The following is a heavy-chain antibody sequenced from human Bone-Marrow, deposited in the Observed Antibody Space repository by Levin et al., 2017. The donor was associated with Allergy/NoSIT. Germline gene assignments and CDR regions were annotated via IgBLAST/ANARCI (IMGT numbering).Heavy chain of an antibody. J-gene: IGHJ4*02. CDR1: GFSLSANGAG. Sequence: SGPTLVKPTQTLTLTCSFSGFSLSANGAGVGWIRQPPGKALEWLALIYWDDDKRYSPSLKTRRTITKDTSKNQVLLTLTNMDPMDTATYYCAHRRDTSAWYFDSWGQGTLVAVSS. CDR3: AHRRDTSAWYFDS. V-gene: IGHV2-5*02. CDR2: IYWDDDK. D-gene: IGHD6-19*01.